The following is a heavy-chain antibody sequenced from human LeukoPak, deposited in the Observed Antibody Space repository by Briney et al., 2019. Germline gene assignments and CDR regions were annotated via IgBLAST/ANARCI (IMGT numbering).Heavy chain of an antibody. V-gene: IGHV3-21*04. D-gene: IGHD3-22*01. CDR3: AKGSYYDSSGSFYFDY. CDR2: INSGSTYT. CDR1: GFTFSSYM. Sequence: GGSLRLSCAASGFTFSSYMMNWVRQAPGKGLEWVSSINSGSTYTYYTESVKGRFTVSRDNSKNTLYVQVNSLGTEDTAAYYCAKGSYYDSSGSFYFDYWGQGTLVTVSS. J-gene: IGHJ4*02.